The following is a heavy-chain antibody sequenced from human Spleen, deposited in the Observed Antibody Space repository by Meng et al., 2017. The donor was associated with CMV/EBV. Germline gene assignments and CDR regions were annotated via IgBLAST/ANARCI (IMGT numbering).Heavy chain of an antibody. J-gene: IGHJ4*02. V-gene: IGHV1-18*04. CDR3: ARARYCSSTSCYAFDY. CDR2: ISAYNGNT. D-gene: IGHD2-2*01. Sequence: ASVKVSCKASGYTFTAHYFHWVRQAPGQGLEWMGWISAYNGNTNYAQKLQGRVTMTTDTSTSTAYMELRSLRSDDTAVYYCARARYCSSTSCYAFDYWGQGTLVTVSS. CDR1: GYTFTAHY.